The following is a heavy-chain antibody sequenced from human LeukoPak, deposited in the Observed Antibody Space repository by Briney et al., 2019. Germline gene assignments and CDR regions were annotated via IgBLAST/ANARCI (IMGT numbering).Heavy chain of an antibody. J-gene: IGHJ6*02. CDR2: IYSGGST. CDR3: ARSGYYDILTGYHYGMDV. Sequence: PGASLRLSCAASGFTFSSHGMNWVRQAPGKGLEWVSVIYSGGSTYYADSVKGRFTISRHNSKNTLYLQMNSLRAEDTAVYYCARSGYYDILTGYHYGMDVWGQGTTVTVS. V-gene: IGHV3-53*04. D-gene: IGHD3-9*01. CDR1: GFTFSSHG.